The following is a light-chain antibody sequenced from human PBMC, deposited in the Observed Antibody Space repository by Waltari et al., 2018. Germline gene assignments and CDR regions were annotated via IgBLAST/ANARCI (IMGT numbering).Light chain of an antibody. CDR3: AAWDDSLNGRV. CDR2: ANY. Sequence: QSVLTQPPSASGAPWQTVTISCSGSSSNIGINTVTWYQQLPGTAPKLLIYANYHRPSGVPDRFSGSKSDTSASLAISGLQSEDEADYFCAAWDDSLNGRVFGGGTKLTVL. CDR1: SSNIGINT. V-gene: IGLV1-44*01. J-gene: IGLJ3*02.